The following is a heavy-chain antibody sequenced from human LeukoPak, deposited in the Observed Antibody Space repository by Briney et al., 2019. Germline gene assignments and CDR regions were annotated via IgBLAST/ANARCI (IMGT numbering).Heavy chain of an antibody. Sequence: GGSLRLSCAASGFSCSSFEMNWVRQAPGKGLEWISYMSNSGGTTYFADSVKGRFTISRDNAKNSLYLQMNSLRAEDTAIYYCAREAFDAFDIWGQGTMVTVSS. J-gene: IGHJ3*02. CDR2: MSNSGGTT. CDR3: AREAFDAFDI. V-gene: IGHV3-48*03. CDR1: GFSCSSFE.